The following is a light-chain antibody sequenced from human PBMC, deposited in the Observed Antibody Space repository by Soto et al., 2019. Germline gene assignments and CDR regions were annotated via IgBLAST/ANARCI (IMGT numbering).Light chain of an antibody. V-gene: IGKV1-33*01. Sequence: DIQMTQSQSSLSASVGDRVTFTCQASQDISDHLNWFQQKPGKAPKLLIYGATYLETGVPSRFGGSRSGTYFTFTITSLQPEDIATYYCQEYDNLPPVTFGQGTRLEIK. CDR3: QEYDNLPPVT. CDR1: QDISDH. CDR2: GAT. J-gene: IGKJ5*01.